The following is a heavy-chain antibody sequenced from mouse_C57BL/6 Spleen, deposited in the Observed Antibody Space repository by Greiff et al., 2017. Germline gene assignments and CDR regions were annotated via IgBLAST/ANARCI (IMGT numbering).Heavy chain of an antibody. CDR1: GYTFTSYW. CDR3: AREGYYYGSTLFDY. J-gene: IGHJ2*01. CDR2: IYPGSGST. Sequence: VQLQQPGAELVKPGASVKMSCKASGYTFTSYWITWVKQRPGQGLEWIGDIYPGSGSTNYNEKFKSKATLTVDTSSSTAYMQLSSLTSEDSAVYYCAREGYYYGSTLFDYWGQGTTRTVSS. V-gene: IGHV1-55*01. D-gene: IGHD1-1*01.